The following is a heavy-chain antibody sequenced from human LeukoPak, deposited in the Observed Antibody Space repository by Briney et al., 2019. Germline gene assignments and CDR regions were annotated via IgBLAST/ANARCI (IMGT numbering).Heavy chain of an antibody. CDR3: AKGYPPMTTVTLPFDY. V-gene: IGHV3-30*18. CDR1: GFTFSTYG. D-gene: IGHD4-17*01. Sequence: GGSLRLSSAVSGFTFSTYGIHWVRQAPGKGLEWVALISYDGSAVYYADSVKGRFTISRDNSKNTLFLQMNSLRAEDTAVYYCAKGYPPMTTVTLPFDYWGQGTLVTVSS. CDR2: ISYDGSAV. J-gene: IGHJ4*02.